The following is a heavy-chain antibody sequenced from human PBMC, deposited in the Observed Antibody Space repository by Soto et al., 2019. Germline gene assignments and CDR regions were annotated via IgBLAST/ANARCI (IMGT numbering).Heavy chain of an antibody. D-gene: IGHD2-15*01. CDR2: ISGSGGST. Sequence: EVQLLESGGGLVQPGGSLRLSCAASGFTFSSYAMSWVRQAPGKGLEWVSAISGSGGSTYYADSVKGRFTISRDNSKNTLYLQMNSLIAEDTAVYYCAKDQVVAANYNDAFDIWGQGTMVTVSS. V-gene: IGHV3-23*01. J-gene: IGHJ3*02. CDR1: GFTFSSYA. CDR3: AKDQVVAANYNDAFDI.